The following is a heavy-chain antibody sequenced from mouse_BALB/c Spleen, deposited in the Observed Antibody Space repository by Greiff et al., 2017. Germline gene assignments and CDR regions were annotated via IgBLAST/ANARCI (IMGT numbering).Heavy chain of an antibody. J-gene: IGHJ3*01. D-gene: IGHD1-2*01. CDR2: INPSNGGT. CDR1: GYTFTSYY. CDR3: TRSTTASQAWFAY. V-gene: IGHV1S81*02. Sequence: QVQLQQPGAELVKPGASVKLSCKASGYTFTSYYTYWVKQRPGQGLEWIGGINPSNGGTNFNEKFKSKATLTVDKSSSTAYMQLSSLTSEDSAVYYCTRSTTASQAWFAYWGQGTLVTVSA.